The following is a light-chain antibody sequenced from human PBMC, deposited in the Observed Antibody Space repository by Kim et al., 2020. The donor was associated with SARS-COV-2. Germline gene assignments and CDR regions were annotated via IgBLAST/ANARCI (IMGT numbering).Light chain of an antibody. CDR3: CSYAGTYTL. V-gene: IGLV2-11*03. J-gene: IGLJ2*01. CDR1: NSDVGGYND. Sequence: PGQSVAISCTGTNSDVGGYNDVAWYQQHPGKVPKLIIYRVSERPSGVPDRFSGSKSGNTASLTISGLRPEDEADYYCCSYAGTYTLLGGGTKLTVL. CDR2: RVS.